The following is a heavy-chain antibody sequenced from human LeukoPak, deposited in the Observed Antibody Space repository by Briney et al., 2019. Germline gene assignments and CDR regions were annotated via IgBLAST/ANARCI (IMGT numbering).Heavy chain of an antibody. J-gene: IGHJ4*02. Sequence: ASVKISCKVSGYTFTDYYMHWVQQAPGKGLEWMGLVDPEDGETIYAEKFQGRVTITADTSTDTAYMELSSLRSEDTAVYYCATLWDDFWSGGAGYWGQGTLVTVSS. V-gene: IGHV1-69-2*01. D-gene: IGHD3-3*01. CDR2: VDPEDGET. CDR3: ATLWDDFWSGGAGY. CDR1: GYTFTDYY.